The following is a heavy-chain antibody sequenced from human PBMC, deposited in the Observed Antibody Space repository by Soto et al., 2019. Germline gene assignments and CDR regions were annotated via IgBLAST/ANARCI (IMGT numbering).Heavy chain of an antibody. D-gene: IGHD6-19*01. CDR2: ISSSSSYI. J-gene: IGHJ3*02. CDR1: GFTFSSYS. CDR3: AREMYSRGWSEGAFDI. V-gene: IGHV3-21*01. Sequence: GGSLRLSCAASGFTFSSYSMNWVRQAPGKGLEWVSSISSSSSYIYYADSVKGRFTISRDNAKNSLYLQMNSLRAEDTAVYYCAREMYSRGWSEGAFDIWGQGTMVTVSS.